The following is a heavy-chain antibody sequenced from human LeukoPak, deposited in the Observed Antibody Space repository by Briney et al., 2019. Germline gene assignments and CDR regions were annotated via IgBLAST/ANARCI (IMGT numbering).Heavy chain of an antibody. CDR2: IYYSGST. D-gene: IGHD3-16*01. CDR1: GGSISSGGYY. CDR3: ASGDDSRDRYFDY. Sequence: SETLSLTCTVSGGSISSGGYYWSWIRQHPGKGLEWIGYIYYSGSTYYNPSLKSRVTISVDTSKNQFSLKLSSVTAADTAVYYCASGDDSRDRYFDYWGQGTLVTVSS. J-gene: IGHJ4*02. V-gene: IGHV4-31*03.